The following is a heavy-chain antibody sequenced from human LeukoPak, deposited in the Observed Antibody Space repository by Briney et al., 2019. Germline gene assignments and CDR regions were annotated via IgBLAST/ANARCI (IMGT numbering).Heavy chain of an antibody. CDR3: ARDNDKVVDH. CDR1: GGTFSSYA. V-gene: IGHV1-18*01. D-gene: IGHD1-1*01. Sequence: ASVKVSCKAPGGTFSSYAISWVRQAPGQGLEWMGWITAYNGNRLYAQRFQGRITLTTDTSTSTSYMELRSLEYDDTAIYYCARDNDKVVDHWGQGTLVTVSS. CDR2: ITAYNGNR. J-gene: IGHJ4*01.